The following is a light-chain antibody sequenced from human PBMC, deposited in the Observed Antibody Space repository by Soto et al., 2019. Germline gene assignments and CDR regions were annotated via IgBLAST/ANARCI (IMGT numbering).Light chain of an antibody. CDR2: EVS. V-gene: IGLV2-14*01. J-gene: IGLJ2*01. Sequence: QSALTQPASVSGSPGQLITISCTGTSSDVGGYKYVSWYQQHPGKAPKLIIHEVSSRPSGVSSRFSGSKSGNTASLTISGLQAEDEADYYCSSYTSSATLVFGVGTKLTVL. CDR3: SSYTSSATLV. CDR1: SSDVGGYKY.